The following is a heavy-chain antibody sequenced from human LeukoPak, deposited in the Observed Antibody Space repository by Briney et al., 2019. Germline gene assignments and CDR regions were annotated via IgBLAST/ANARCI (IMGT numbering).Heavy chain of an antibody. CDR3: AYRPPGHYYDSSAHPNY. Sequence: PSETLSLTCAVYGGSFSGYYWSWIRQPPGKGLEWIAEINHSGSTNYNPSLKSRVTISVDTSKNQFSLKLSSVTAADTAVYYCAYRPPGHYYDSSAHPNYWGQGTLVTVSS. J-gene: IGHJ4*02. V-gene: IGHV4-34*01. D-gene: IGHD3-22*01. CDR1: GGSFSGYY. CDR2: INHSGST.